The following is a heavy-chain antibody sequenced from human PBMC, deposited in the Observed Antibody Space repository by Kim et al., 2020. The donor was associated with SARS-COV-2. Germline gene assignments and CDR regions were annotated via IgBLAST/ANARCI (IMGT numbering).Heavy chain of an antibody. J-gene: IGHJ6*02. D-gene: IGHD3-10*01. CDR1: GGTFSSYG. CDR3: ARGGRTYYYYYYYSMDV. V-gene: IGHV1-69*13. CDR2: IIPIFGTA. Sequence: SVKVSCKASGGTFSSYGISWVRQAPGQGLEWMGGIIPIFGTANYAQKFQGRVTITADESTSTAYMELSSLRSEDTAVYYCARGGRTYYYYYYYSMDVWGQGTTVTVSS.